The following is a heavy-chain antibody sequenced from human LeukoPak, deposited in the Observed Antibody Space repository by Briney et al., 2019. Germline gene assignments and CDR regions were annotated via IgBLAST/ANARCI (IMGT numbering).Heavy chain of an antibody. CDR3: AKGLELPPATNDAFDI. CDR1: GFTFSSYG. Sequence: GRSLRLSCAASGFTFSSYGMHWVRQAPGKGLEWVAVISYDGSNKYYADSVKGRFTISRDNSKNTLYLQMNSLRAEDTAVYYCAKGLELPPATNDAFDIWGQGTMDTVSS. CDR2: ISYDGSNK. D-gene: IGHD1-14*01. V-gene: IGHV3-30*18. J-gene: IGHJ3*02.